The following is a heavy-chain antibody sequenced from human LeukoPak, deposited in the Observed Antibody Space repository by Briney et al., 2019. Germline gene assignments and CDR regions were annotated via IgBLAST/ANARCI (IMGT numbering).Heavy chain of an antibody. D-gene: IGHD3-10*01. CDR1: GYTFTGYY. CDR2: INPSGGST. V-gene: IGHV1-46*01. CDR3: ASDSMVRGSHDY. Sequence: GVSVKVSCKASGYTFTGYYMHWVRQAPGQGLEWMGIINPSGGSTSYAQKFQGRVTMTRDMSTSTVYMELSSLRSEETAVYYCASDSMVRGSHDYWGQGTLVTVSS. J-gene: IGHJ4*02.